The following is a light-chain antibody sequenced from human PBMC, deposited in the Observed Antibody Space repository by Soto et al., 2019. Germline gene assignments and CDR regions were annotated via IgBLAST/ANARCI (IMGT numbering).Light chain of an antibody. Sequence: DIQMTQSPSSLSASVGDRVTITCRVSQGISNYLAWYQQIPGKVPKLLISAASTLQSGVPSRFSGSGSGTDFTLTISSLQPEDVATYYCQKYTNVPTFGGGTKVEI. J-gene: IGKJ4*01. V-gene: IGKV1-27*01. CDR3: QKYTNVPT. CDR1: QGISNY. CDR2: AAS.